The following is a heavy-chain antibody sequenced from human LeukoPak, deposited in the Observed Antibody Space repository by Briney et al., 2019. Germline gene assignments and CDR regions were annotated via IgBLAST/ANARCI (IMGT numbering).Heavy chain of an antibody. CDR3: ARREILDY. CDR1: GFTFSSYW. CDR2: IKQDGSEK. J-gene: IGHJ4*02. Sequence: GGSLGLSCAASGFTFSSYWVSWVRQAPGKGLEWVANIKQDGSEKYYVDSVKGRFTISRDNAKNSLYLQMNSLRAEDTAVYYCARREILDYGGQGILVTVSS. D-gene: IGHD1-26*01. V-gene: IGHV3-7*03.